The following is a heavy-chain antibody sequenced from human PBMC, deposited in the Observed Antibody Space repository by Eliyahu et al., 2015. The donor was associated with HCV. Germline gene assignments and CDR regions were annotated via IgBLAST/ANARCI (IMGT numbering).Heavy chain of an antibody. Sequence: QVQLQESGPGLVKPSETLSLTCTVXGCSIPPYXXXWXRQPPGKGLEWIGYIHQSGSTNSNPPXKSRVSISVDTSKNQFSLNLTSVTAADTAVYYCASGGGGIAVAGTGGWFDPWGQGTLVTVSS. J-gene: IGHJ5*02. CDR3: ASGGGGIAVAGTGGWFDP. CDR2: IHQSGST. V-gene: IGHV4-59*01. D-gene: IGHD6-19*01. CDR1: GCSIPPYX.